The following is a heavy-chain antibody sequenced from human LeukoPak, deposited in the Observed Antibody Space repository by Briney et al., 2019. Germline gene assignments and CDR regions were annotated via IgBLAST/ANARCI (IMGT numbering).Heavy chain of an antibody. D-gene: IGHD3-22*01. Sequence: ASVKVSCKASGYTFTGYYMHWVRQAPGQGLEWMGWINPNSGGTNYAQKFQGRVTMTRDTSISTAYMELSRLRSDDTAVYYCAREVDYYDSSDYFPLGYWGQGTLVTVSS. CDR2: INPNSGGT. CDR3: AREVDYYDSSDYFPLGY. V-gene: IGHV1-2*02. J-gene: IGHJ4*02. CDR1: GYTFTGYY.